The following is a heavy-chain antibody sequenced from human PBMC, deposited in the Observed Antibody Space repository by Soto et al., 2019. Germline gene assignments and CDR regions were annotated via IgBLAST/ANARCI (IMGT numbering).Heavy chain of an antibody. D-gene: IGHD3-16*02. J-gene: IGHJ4*02. V-gene: IGHV1-69*06. CDR3: ARVRDYVWGSYRYPLDY. Sequence: SVKVSCKASGGTFSSYAISWVRQAPGQGLEWMGGIIPIFGTANYAQKFQGRVTITADKSTSTAYMELSSLRSEDTAVYYCARVRDYVWGSYRYPLDYWGQGTLVT. CDR1: GGTFSSYA. CDR2: IIPIFGTA.